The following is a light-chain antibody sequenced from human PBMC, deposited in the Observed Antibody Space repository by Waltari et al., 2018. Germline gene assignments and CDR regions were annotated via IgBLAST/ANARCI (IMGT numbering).Light chain of an antibody. CDR3: QSYDSSLSAWV. CDR1: QSLLHSNGYYY. Sequence: DIVLTQSPLSLPVTPGEPASISCRSSQSLLHSNGYYYLDWYLQKPGQSPQVLIYLGSNRASGVPDRFAGSKSGTSASLAITGLQPEDEADYYCQSYDSSLSAWVFGGGTK. CDR2: LGS. V-gene: IGKV2-28*01. J-gene: IGKJ4*02.